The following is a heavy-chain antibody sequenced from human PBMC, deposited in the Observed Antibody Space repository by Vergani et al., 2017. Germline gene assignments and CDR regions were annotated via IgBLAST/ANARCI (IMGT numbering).Heavy chain of an antibody. CDR2: ISSGGGDI. V-gene: IGHV3-23*01. Sequence: EVQLLESGGGLVQPGGSRRLSCAGAGFTFDTYTMAYVRQAPGKGLEWVATISSGGGDIFYADSVKGRFTISRDNSKNTLFLQMNSLKDDDTAVYYCTTAWGVYYLHGEYFQYWGRGTLVSVSS. J-gene: IGHJ1*01. CDR1: GFTFDTYT. CDR3: TTAWGVYYLHGEYFQY. D-gene: IGHD3-10*01.